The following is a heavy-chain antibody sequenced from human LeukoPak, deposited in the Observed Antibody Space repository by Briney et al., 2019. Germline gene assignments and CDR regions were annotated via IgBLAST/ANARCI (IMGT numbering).Heavy chain of an antibody. V-gene: IGHV3-21*01. Sequence: GGSLRLSCAASGFTFTSYSMNWVRQAPGKGLEWVSSISGSSKHRYYADSVKGRFTISRDNAKDTLYLQMNSLRAEDTAVYYCARGSYYDFWSGRHTPTDYWGQGTLVTVSS. J-gene: IGHJ4*02. CDR2: ISGSSKHR. CDR1: GFTFTSYS. D-gene: IGHD3-3*01. CDR3: ARGSYYDFWSGRHTPTDY.